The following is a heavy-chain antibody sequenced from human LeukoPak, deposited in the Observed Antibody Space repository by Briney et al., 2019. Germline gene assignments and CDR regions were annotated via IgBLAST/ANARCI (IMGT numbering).Heavy chain of an antibody. Sequence: GGSLRLSCAASGFTFSSYWMHWVRHAPGKGLVWVSRINSGGSSTSYADSVKGRFTISRDNAKNTLYLQMNSLRAEDTAVYYCARDRGYGAYFGYWGQGTLVTVSS. V-gene: IGHV3-74*01. CDR1: GFTFSSYW. CDR2: INSGGSST. J-gene: IGHJ4*02. CDR3: ARDRGYGAYFGY. D-gene: IGHD4-17*01.